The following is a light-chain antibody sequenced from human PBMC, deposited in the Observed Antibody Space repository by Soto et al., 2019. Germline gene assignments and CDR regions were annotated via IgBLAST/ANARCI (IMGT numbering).Light chain of an antibody. CDR2: GAS. J-gene: IGKJ2*01. Sequence: EIVLTQSPGTLSLSPGERATLSCRASQSVNNNYLAWYQQKPGQAPRLLIYGASSRATGIPDRFSGSGFGTDFPHTSSILEPEDDAVYYCQQYGSSQYTFGQGTKLEIK. CDR3: QQYGSSQYT. CDR1: QSVNNNY. V-gene: IGKV3-20*01.